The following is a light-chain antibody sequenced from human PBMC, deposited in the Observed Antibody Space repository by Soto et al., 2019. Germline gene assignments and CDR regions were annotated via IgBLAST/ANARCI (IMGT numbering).Light chain of an antibody. CDR2: LGS. Sequence: DIVMTQSPLFLPVTPGEPSSISCSSSQSLLHSNGYNYLDWYLQKPGQSPQLLIYLGSNRASGVPDRFSGSGSGTDFTLKISRVEAEDVGVYYCMQPLQSWTFGQGTKVDIK. CDR3: MQPLQSWT. J-gene: IGKJ1*01. V-gene: IGKV2-28*01. CDR1: QSLLHSNGYNY.